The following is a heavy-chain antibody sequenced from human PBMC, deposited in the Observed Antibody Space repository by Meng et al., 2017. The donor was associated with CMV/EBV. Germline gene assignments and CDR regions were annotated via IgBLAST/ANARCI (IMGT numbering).Heavy chain of an antibody. V-gene: IGHV3-33*06. CDR1: GFTFSSYG. CDR2: IWYDGSNK. CDR3: AKDAVGYYGSGSYSLFDY. J-gene: IGHJ4*02. D-gene: IGHD3-10*01. Sequence: LKISCAASGFTFSSYGMHWVRQAPGKGLEWVAVIWYDGSNKYYADSVKGRFTISRDNSKNTLYLQMNSLRAEDTAVYYCAKDAVGYYGSGSYSLFDYWGQGTLVTVSS.